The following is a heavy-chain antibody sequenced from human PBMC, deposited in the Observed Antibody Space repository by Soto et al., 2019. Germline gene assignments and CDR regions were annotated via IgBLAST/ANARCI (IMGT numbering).Heavy chain of an antibody. CDR3: ARRAV. V-gene: IGHV3-48*01. CDR1: GFTFSTYS. Sequence: EVQLVESGGGLVQPGGSLRLSCAASGFTFSTYSMNWVRQAPGKGLEWISDITTNSSTIYYADSVKGRFTISRDNAKNALYLQMNSLRVEETVVYYSARRAVWGQGTTGTVS. J-gene: IGHJ6*02. CDR2: ITTNSSTI.